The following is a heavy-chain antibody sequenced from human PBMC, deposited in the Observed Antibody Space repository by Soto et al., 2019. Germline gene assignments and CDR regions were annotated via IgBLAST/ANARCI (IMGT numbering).Heavy chain of an antibody. D-gene: IGHD1-20*01. J-gene: IGHJ4*02. CDR2: ISYDGSNK. V-gene: IGHV3-30-3*01. CDR1: GFTFSSYA. CDR3: ARAHAPYITNIDY. Sequence: GGSLRLSCAASGFTFSSYAMHWVRQAPGKGLEWVAVISYDGSNKYYADSVKGRFTISRDNSKNTLYLQMNSLRAEDTAVYYCARAHAPYITNIDYWGQGTLVTVSS.